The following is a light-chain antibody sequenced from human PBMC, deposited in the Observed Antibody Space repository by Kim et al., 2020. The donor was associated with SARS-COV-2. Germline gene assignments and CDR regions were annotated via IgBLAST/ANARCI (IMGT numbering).Light chain of an antibody. Sequence: VLTQPPSVSGAPGQRVTISCTGSSSNIGAYDVHWYQQLPGTAPKLLIYGDINRPSGVPDRFSGSKSGTSASLAITGLQAEDEADYYCQSYDRSFSYSWVFGGGTQLTVL. J-gene: IGLJ3*02. CDR1: SSNIGAYD. V-gene: IGLV1-40*01. CDR2: GDI. CDR3: QSYDRSFSYSWV.